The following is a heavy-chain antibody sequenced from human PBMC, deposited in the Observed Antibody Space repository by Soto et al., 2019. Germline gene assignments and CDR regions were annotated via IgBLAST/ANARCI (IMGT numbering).Heavy chain of an antibody. CDR2: IYYSGST. J-gene: IGHJ4*02. Sequence: SETLSLTCTLSGGSMSSYYWSWIRQPPGKGLEWIGYIYYSGSTNYNPSLKSRVTISVDTSKNQFSLKLSSVTAADTAVYSCARVRYGDDYYDYWGQGTLVTVSS. V-gene: IGHV4-59*01. D-gene: IGHD4-17*01. CDR1: GGSMSSYY. CDR3: ARVRYGDDYYDY.